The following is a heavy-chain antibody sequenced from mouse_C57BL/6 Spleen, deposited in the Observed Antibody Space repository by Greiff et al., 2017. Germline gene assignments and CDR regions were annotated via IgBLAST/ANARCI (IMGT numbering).Heavy chain of an antibody. CDR1: GFSLTSYG. D-gene: IGHD2-3*01. CDR2: IWSGGST. V-gene: IGHV2-2*01. CDR3: ARGGGYYPYYAMDY. J-gene: IGHJ4*01. Sequence: VKLQESGPGLVQPSQSLSITCTVSGFSLTSYGVHWVRQSPGKGLEWLGVIWSGGSTDYNAAFISRLSISKDNSKSQVFFKMNSLQADDTAIYYCARGGGYYPYYAMDYWGQGTSVTVSS.